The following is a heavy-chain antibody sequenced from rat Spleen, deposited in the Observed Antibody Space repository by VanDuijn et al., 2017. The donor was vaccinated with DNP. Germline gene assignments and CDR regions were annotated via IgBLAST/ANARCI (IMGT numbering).Heavy chain of an antibody. D-gene: IGHD1-12*02. Sequence: EVQLVESGGGLVQPGRSMKLSCAASGFTFSSYWMYWIRQAPGKGLEWVASISGGSSYFYYADTLKGRFTISRENAKNTLYLQMTSLRSEDTALYYCARQDGSYFDYWGQGVMVTVSS. CDR3: ARQDGSYFDY. V-gene: IGHV5-34*01. J-gene: IGHJ2*01. CDR1: GFTFSSYW. CDR2: ISGGSSYF.